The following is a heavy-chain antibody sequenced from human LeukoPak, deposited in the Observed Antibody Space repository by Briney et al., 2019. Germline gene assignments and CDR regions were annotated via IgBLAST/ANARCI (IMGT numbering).Heavy chain of an antibody. Sequence: SETLSLTCTVSGGSISSYYWSWIRQPPGKGLEWIGYIYYSGSTNYNPSLKSRVTISVDTSKNQFSLKLSSVTAADTAVYYCARGGASSYYYYMDVWGKGTTVTVSS. CDR1: GGSISSYY. V-gene: IGHV4-59*01. D-gene: IGHD1-26*01. CDR3: ARGGASSYYYYMDV. J-gene: IGHJ6*03. CDR2: IYYSGST.